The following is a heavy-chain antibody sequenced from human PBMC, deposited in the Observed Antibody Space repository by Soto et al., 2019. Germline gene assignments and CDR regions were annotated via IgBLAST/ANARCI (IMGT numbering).Heavy chain of an antibody. CDR1: GFTFSDYY. D-gene: IGHD3-10*01. CDR2: ISSSSSYT. J-gene: IGHJ4*02. V-gene: IGHV3-11*05. Sequence: QVQLVESGGGLVKPGGSLRLSCAASGFTFSDYYMSWIRQAPGKGLEWVSYISSSSSYTNYADSVKGRFTISRDNAKNSLYLQMNSLRAADTAVYYCASPLLWFGADGWGQGTLVTFSS. CDR3: ASPLLWFGADG.